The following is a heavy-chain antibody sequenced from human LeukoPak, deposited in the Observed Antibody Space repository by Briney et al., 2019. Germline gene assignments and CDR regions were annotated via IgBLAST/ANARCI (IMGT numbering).Heavy chain of an antibody. V-gene: IGHV4-31*03. CDR1: GGSISSGGYY. D-gene: IGHD3-22*01. Sequence: SQTLSLTCTVSGGSISSGGYYWSCIRQHQGQGLEWIGSIDYSGNTYYNPSRKSRVTISVDPFKNHCSLKLSSVTAADTAVYYCARDGWYYSASSGYYLEDWGQGTLVTVSS. CDR3: ARDGWYYSASSGYYLED. CDR2: IDYSGNT. J-gene: IGHJ4*02.